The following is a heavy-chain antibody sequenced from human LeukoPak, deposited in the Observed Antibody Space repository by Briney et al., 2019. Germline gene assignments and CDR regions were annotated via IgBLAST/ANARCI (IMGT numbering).Heavy chain of an antibody. D-gene: IGHD6-13*01. CDR3: ARDWYSSSWYFSRTYYFDY. Sequence: SETLSLTCTVSGGSISSSSYYWGWIRQPPGKGLEWIGSIYYSGSTYYNPSLKSRVTISVDTSKNQFSLKLSSVTAADTAVYYCARDWYSSSWYFSRTYYFDYWGQGTLVTVSS. CDR2: IYYSGST. V-gene: IGHV4-39*07. J-gene: IGHJ4*02. CDR1: GGSISSSSYY.